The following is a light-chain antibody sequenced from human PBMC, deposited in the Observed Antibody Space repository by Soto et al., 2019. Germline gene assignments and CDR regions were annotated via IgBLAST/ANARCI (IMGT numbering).Light chain of an antibody. Sequence: EIVLTQSPDTLSVSPGERATLSCRASQSISRTLAWYQQKSGQPPRLLIYEASTRATGFPARFSGSGSGTEFTLTISSLQSEVFAVYYCQQYNNWPLTFGGGTTVEIK. CDR3: QQYNNWPLT. CDR2: EAS. V-gene: IGKV3D-15*01. J-gene: IGKJ4*01. CDR1: QSISRT.